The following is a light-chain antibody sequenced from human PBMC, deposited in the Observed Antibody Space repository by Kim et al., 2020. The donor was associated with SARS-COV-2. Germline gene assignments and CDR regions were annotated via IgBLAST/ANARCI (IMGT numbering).Light chain of an antibody. CDR1: TSDVGSYNR. CDR2: EVN. V-gene: IGLV2-18*02. J-gene: IGLJ3*02. CDR3: SSYRPKSTL. Sequence: PGQSVTISCTGTTSDVGSYNRVSWYQQPPGTAPKLIIYEVNNRPSGVPDRFSGSKSGNTASLTISGLQAEDEADYYCSSYRPKSTLFGGGTQLTVL.